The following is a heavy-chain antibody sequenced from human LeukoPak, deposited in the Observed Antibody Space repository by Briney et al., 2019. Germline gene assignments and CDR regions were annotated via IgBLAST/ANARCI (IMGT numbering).Heavy chain of an antibody. CDR2: ISYDGSNE. V-gene: IGHV3-30-3*01. Sequence: GGSLRLSCAAYGFTFRSSAMHWVRQAPGKGLEWVAVISYDGSNEYYADSVKGRFTISRDNSKNTLFLEMNSLRAEDTALYYCARRQDVVVIVHGMDIWGQGTTVTVSS. J-gene: IGHJ6*02. CDR3: ARRQDVVVIVHGMDI. D-gene: IGHD2/OR15-2a*01. CDR1: GFTFRSSA.